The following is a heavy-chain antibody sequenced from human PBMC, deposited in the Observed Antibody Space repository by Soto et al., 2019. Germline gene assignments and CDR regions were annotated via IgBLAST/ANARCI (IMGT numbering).Heavy chain of an antibody. CDR3: AREITPGPIDAFDI. Sequence: PSETLSLTCTVSGGSISSGGYYWSWIRQHPGKGLEWIGYIYYSGSTYYNPSLKSRVTISVDTSKNQFSLKLSSVTAADTAVYYCAREITPGPIDAFDIWGQGTMVTVSS. CDR2: IYYSGST. D-gene: IGHD2-15*01. V-gene: IGHV4-31*03. CDR1: GGSISSGGYY. J-gene: IGHJ3*02.